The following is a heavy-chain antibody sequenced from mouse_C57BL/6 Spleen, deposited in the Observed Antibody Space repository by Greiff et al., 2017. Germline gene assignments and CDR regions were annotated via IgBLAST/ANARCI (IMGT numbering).Heavy chain of an antibody. CDR2: IDPSDSYT. CDR3: ARWYGNYVCDY. D-gene: IGHD2-10*02. Sequence: QVQLKQPGAELVKPGASVKLSCKASGYTFTSYWMQWVKQRPGPGLEWIGEIDPSDSYTNYNQKFKGKATLTVDTSSSTAYMQLSSLTSEDSAVYYWARWYGNYVCDYWGQGTTLTVSS. CDR1: GYTFTSYW. V-gene: IGHV1-50*01. J-gene: IGHJ2*01.